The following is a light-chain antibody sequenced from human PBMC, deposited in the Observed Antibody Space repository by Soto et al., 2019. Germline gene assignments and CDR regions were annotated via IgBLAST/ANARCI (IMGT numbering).Light chain of an antibody. V-gene: IGLV1-47*01. Sequence: QAVVTQPPSVSGTPGQRVTISCSGSISNIGNNYVYWFQQLPGTAPKVLSNRNDQRPSGVPDRFSGSKSGTSAFLAISGLRSEDEAEYYCAAWDDTVRSYVFGTGTKLTVL. CDR2: RND. J-gene: IGLJ1*01. CDR1: ISNIGNNY. CDR3: AAWDDTVRSYV.